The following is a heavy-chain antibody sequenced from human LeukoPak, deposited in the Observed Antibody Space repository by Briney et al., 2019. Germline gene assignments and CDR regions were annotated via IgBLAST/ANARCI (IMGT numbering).Heavy chain of an antibody. D-gene: IGHD1-14*01. V-gene: IGHV3-66*01. CDR3: ARDKSRRTYYYYYGMDV. CDR1: GFTVSSNY. J-gene: IGHJ6*02. Sequence: PGGSLRLSCAASGFTVSSNYMSWVRQAPGKRLEWVSVIYSGGSTYYADSVKGRFTISRDNSKNTLYLQMNSLRAEDTAVYYCARDKSRRTYYYYYGMDVWGQGTTVTVSS. CDR2: IYSGGST.